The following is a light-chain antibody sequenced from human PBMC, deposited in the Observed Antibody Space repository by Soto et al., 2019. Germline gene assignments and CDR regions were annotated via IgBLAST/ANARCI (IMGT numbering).Light chain of an antibody. CDR1: QSVSSY. V-gene: IGKV3-15*01. CDR2: GAS. Sequence: EIVMTQSPATLSVSPGERATLSCRASQSVSSYLVWYQQKSGQAPRLLIYGASTRATGIPARFSGSGSGTDFTLTISSLQSEDFAVYYCQQHKDWPLTFGHGSKVEIK. J-gene: IGKJ1*01. CDR3: QQHKDWPLT.